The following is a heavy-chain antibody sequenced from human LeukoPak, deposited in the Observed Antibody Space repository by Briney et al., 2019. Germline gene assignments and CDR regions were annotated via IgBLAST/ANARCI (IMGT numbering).Heavy chain of an antibody. CDR3: TTDYYDTSGYSSYY. CDR1: GFTFSKAW. J-gene: IGHJ4*02. V-gene: IGHV3-15*01. D-gene: IGHD3-22*01. Sequence: GGSLRLSCAVSGFTFSKAWMSWVRQAPGKGLEWVGRIKSKTDGGTTDYAGPVKGRLTISRDDLKNTLYLQMSSLETEDTAVYYCTTDYYDTSGYSSYYWGQGTLVTVSS. CDR2: IKSKTDGGTT.